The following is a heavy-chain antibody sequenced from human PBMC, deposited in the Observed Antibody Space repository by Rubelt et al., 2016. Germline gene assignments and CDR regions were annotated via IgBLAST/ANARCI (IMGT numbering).Heavy chain of an antibody. Sequence: QLQLQESGPGLVKPSETLSLTCTVSGGSISSSSYYWGWIRQPPGKGLEWIGSIYYSGSTYYNPALKSRVPMSVDTSKNRFSLRLSSVTAANTAVYCCARLRSGWYYFDYWGQGTLVTVSS. CDR1: GGSISSSSYY. J-gene: IGHJ4*02. D-gene: IGHD6-19*01. CDR2: IYYSGST. V-gene: IGHV4-39*01. CDR3: ARLRSGWYYFDY.